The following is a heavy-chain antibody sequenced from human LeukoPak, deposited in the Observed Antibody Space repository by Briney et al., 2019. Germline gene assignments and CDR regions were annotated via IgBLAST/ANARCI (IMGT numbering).Heavy chain of an antibody. D-gene: IGHD6-19*01. Sequence: SETLSLTCTVSGGSISSSSYYWGWIRQPPGKGLEWIGSISYSGSTYYNPSLKSRVTISVDTSKKQFSLKLSSVTAADTAVYYCAKASRESSGWHRYYGMDVWGQGTTVSVSS. V-gene: IGHV4-39*07. J-gene: IGHJ6*02. CDR1: GGSISSSSYY. CDR3: AKASRESSGWHRYYGMDV. CDR2: ISYSGST.